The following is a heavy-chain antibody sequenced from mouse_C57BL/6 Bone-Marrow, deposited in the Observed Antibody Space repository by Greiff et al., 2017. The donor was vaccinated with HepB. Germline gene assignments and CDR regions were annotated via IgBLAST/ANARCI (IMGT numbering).Heavy chain of an antibody. D-gene: IGHD2-5*01. V-gene: IGHV1-72*01. CDR2: IDPNSGGT. CDR3: AKEGAYYSNRYAMDY. J-gene: IGHJ4*01. CDR1: GYTFTSYW. Sequence: QVHVKQPGAELVKPGASVKLSCKASGYTFTSYWMHWVKQRPGRGLEWIGRIDPNSGGTKYNEKFKSKATLTVDKPSSTAYMQLSSLTSEDSAVYYCAKEGAYYSNRYAMDYWGQGTSVTVSS.